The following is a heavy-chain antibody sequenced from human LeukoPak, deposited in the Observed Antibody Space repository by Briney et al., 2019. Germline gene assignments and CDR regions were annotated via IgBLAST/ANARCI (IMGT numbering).Heavy chain of an antibody. CDR3: ARDHCDFWSGYYEVCLDY. J-gene: IGHJ4*02. CDR1: GFTCSSYA. D-gene: IGHD3-3*01. Sequence: QTGGPLRLXCAASGFTCSSYAMHWVRPAPGKGLESVSAISSNGGSTYYVNSVKGRFTISRDNSKKTLYLQKCSLRAEDMAVYYCARDHCDFWSGYYEVCLDYWGQGTLVTVSS. CDR2: ISSNGGST. V-gene: IGHV3-64*01.